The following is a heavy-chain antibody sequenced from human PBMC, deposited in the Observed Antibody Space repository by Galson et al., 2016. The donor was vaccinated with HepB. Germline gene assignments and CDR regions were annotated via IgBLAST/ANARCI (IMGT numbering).Heavy chain of an antibody. CDR1: GGSISSSAYF. CDR3: ARASSTWGWFDP. Sequence: TLSLTCTVSGGSISSSAYFWSWIRQHPGKGLEWIGYIYYSGSTYSNPSLKSRLTISVDTSKNQSSLRLSSVTAADTAVYYCARASSTWGWFDPWGQGTLVTVSS. CDR2: IYYSGST. V-gene: IGHV4-31*03. J-gene: IGHJ5*02. D-gene: IGHD6-13*01.